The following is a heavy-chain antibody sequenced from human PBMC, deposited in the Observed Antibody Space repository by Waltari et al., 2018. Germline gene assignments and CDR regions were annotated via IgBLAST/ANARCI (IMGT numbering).Heavy chain of an antibody. Sequence: QVQLVQSGAEVKKPGASVRISCKASAYTLDSFYVNWVRQAPGQGLEWMGILNPNGGSASYAESWQGRGTMNRYKSTGTVYMELRSLRSDDTAVYYCSRGRGGYRFGSFDLWGQGTLVTVS. CDR2: LNPNGGSA. J-gene: IGHJ3*01. D-gene: IGHD5-12*01. CDR1: AYTLDSFY. CDR3: SRGRGGYRFGSFDL. V-gene: IGHV1-46*02.